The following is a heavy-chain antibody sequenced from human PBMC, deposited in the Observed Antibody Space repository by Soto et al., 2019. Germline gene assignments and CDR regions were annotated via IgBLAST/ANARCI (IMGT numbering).Heavy chain of an antibody. J-gene: IGHJ6*02. CDR2: IYDTGISGYTPST. CDR1: VGSSSRGDYY. V-gene: IGHV4-61*08. CDR3: ARGEDAFFYYGLDV. Sequence: SEALSLTCTVAVGSSSRGDYYWSWIRRPPGKGLEWIAYIYDTGISGYTPSTSYNPSLKSRVTMSVDTSKSQFSLKLTSVTAADTAVYYCARGEDAFFYYGLDVWGQGITVTVSS.